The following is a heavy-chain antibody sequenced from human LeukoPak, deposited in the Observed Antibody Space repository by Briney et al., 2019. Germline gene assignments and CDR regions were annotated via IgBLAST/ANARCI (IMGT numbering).Heavy chain of an antibody. J-gene: IGHJ6*03. CDR2: IKQDGSEK. CDR3: AREKETLLSITMVRGLIRRHYYMDV. CDR1: GFTFSRAW. D-gene: IGHD3-10*01. Sequence: GGSLRLSCAASGFTFSRAWMSWVRQAPGKGLEWVANIKQDGSEKYYVDSVKGRFTISRDNAKNSLYLQMNSLRAEDTAVYYCAREKETLLSITMVRGLIRRHYYMDVWGKGTTVTISS. V-gene: IGHV3-7*01.